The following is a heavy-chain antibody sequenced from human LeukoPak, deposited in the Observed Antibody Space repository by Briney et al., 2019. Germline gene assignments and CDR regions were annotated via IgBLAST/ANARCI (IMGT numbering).Heavy chain of an antibody. CDR2: ISGSGGST. Sequence: GGSLRLSCAASGFTFSSYAMSWVRQAPGKGLEWVSAISGSGGSTYYADSVKGRFTISRDNSKNTLYLQMNSLRAEDTAVYYCARDRRSSSWEYYFDYWGQGTLVTVSS. V-gene: IGHV3-23*01. CDR3: ARDRRSSSWEYYFDY. CDR1: GFTFSSYA. J-gene: IGHJ4*02. D-gene: IGHD6-13*01.